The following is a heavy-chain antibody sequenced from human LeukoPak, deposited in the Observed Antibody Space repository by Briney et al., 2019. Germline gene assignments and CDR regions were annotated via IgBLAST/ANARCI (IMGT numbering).Heavy chain of an antibody. CDR3: ARSYDSGSHYLYYYYYYGMDV. CDR1: GDTFTGYY. CDR2: INANTGGT. J-gene: IGHJ6*02. Sequence: ASVKVSCKASGDTFTGYYIHWVRQAPGQGLEWMGWINANTGGTSYAQKFQGRVTMTRDTSISTAYMELSRLRSDDTAVYYCARSYDSGSHYLYYYYYYGMDVWGQGTTVTVSS. D-gene: IGHD1-26*01. V-gene: IGHV1-2*02.